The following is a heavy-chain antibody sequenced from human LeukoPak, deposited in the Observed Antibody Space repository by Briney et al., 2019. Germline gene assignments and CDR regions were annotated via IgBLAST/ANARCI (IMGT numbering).Heavy chain of an antibody. CDR1: GFIFSNAW. V-gene: IGHV3-15*07. J-gene: IGHJ6*02. CDR3: ATGRIGMDI. D-gene: IGHD2-15*01. CDR2: IKSKYDGGTT. Sequence: AGGSLRLSCVGSGFIFSNAWMNWVRQAPGKGLEWVGRIKSKYDGGTTDYAAPVKGRFTISRDDSKNTVYLQMNSLKSEDTAIYYCATGRIGMDIWGRGTTVTVSS.